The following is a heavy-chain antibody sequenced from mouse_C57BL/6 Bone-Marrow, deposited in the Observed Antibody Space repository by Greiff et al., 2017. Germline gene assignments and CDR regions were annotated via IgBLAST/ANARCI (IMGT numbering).Heavy chain of an antibody. CDR2: FYPGSGSI. V-gene: IGHV1-62-2*01. J-gene: IGHJ2*01. D-gene: IGHD2-5*01. CDR3: ARQTYYSNQYYFDY. CDR1: GYTFTEYT. Sequence: QVHVKQSGAELVKPGASVKLSCKASGYTFTEYTIHWVKQRSGQGLEWIGWFYPGSGSIKYNEKFKDKATLTADKSSSTVYMELSRLTSEDSAVYFCARQTYYSNQYYFDYWGQGTTLTVSS.